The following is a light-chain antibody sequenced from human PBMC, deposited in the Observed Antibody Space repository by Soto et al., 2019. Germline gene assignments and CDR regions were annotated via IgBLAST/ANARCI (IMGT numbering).Light chain of an antibody. V-gene: IGLV2-14*01. CDR1: SSDVGGYNY. J-gene: IGLJ3*02. CDR2: DVD. CDR3: SSYTSSTTLVV. Sequence: QSVLTQPASVSGSPGQSITISCTGTSSDVGGYNYVSWYQQHPGKAPKLMIYDVDNWPSGVSNRFSGSKSGNTASLTISGLQAEDEADYYCSSYTSSTTLVVFGGGTKVTVL.